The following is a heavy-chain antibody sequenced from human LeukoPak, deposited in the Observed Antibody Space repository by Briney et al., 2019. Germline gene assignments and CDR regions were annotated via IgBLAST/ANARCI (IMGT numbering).Heavy chain of an antibody. CDR2: IYYSGST. CDR3: ARLRGYSYGSLDY. V-gene: IGHV4-39*01. CDR1: GGSISTTGYY. Sequence: PSETLSLTCIVSGGSISTTGYYWGWIRQPPGKGLEWIGSIYYSGSTYYNPSLKSRGTISVDTSKNQFSLKLSSVTAADTAVYYCARLRGYSYGSLDYWGQGALVTVSS. J-gene: IGHJ4*02. D-gene: IGHD5-18*01.